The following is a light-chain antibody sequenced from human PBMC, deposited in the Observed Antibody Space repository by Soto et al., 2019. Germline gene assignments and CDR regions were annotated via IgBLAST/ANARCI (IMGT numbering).Light chain of an antibody. V-gene: IGLV2-14*01. CDR1: SIDVGAYNY. Sequence: QSALTQRASVSGAPGQSITISCTGTSIDVGAYNYVSWYQQHPGKAPKLMIYEVNNRPSGVSNRFSGSKSGDTASLTISGLQAEDEADYYCSSYTTSSTYAFGTGTKLTVL. J-gene: IGLJ1*01. CDR2: EVN. CDR3: SSYTTSSTYA.